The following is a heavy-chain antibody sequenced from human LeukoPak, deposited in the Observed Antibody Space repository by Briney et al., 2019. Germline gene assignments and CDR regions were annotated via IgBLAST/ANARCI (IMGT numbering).Heavy chain of an antibody. D-gene: IGHD5-24*01. Sequence: ASVKVSCKASGYTFTGYGITWVRQAPGQGLEWMGWISTYNGNTNYAQNVQGRVTMTTDTSTSTAYMELKSLRSDDTAVYYCAREVMATSLGGWYFDLWGRGTLVTVSS. J-gene: IGHJ2*01. CDR3: AREVMATSLGGWYFDL. V-gene: IGHV1-18*01. CDR2: ISTYNGNT. CDR1: GYTFTGYG.